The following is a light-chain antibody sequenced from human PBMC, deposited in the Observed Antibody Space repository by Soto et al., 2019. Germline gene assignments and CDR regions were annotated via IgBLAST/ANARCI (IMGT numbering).Light chain of an antibody. Sequence: DIVMTQSPLSLPVTPGEPASISCRSSQSLLHGSGYNYLDWYLQKPGQSPQLLIYLGSNRASGVPDRFSGSGSGTDFTLKISRVEAEDVGVYYCMQVLQTPYTFGQGTKLEIK. CDR1: QSLLHGSGYNY. V-gene: IGKV2-28*01. CDR3: MQVLQTPYT. J-gene: IGKJ2*01. CDR2: LGS.